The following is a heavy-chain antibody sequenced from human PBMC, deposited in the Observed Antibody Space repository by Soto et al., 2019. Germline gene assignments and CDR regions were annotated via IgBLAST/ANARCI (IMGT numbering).Heavy chain of an antibody. CDR3: AKDRWLGYYDYSPYGMDV. CDR2: ISYDGSNK. V-gene: IGHV3-30*18. J-gene: IGHJ6*02. D-gene: IGHD3-3*01. CDR1: GFTFSSYG. Sequence: QVQLVESGGGVVQPGRSLRLSCAASGFTFSSYGMHWVRQAPGKGLEWVAVISYDGSNKYYADSVKGRFTISRDNSKNTLYLQMNSLRAGDTAVYYCAKDRWLGYYDYSPYGMDVWGQGTTVTVSS.